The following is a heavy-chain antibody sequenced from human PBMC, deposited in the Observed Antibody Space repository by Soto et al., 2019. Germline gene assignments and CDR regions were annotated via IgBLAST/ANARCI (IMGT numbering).Heavy chain of an antibody. D-gene: IGHD5-12*01. CDR2: ISGSGGST. Sequence: EVQLLESGGGLVQPGGSLRLSCAASGFTFSSYAMSWVRQAPGKGLEWVSAISGSGGSTYYADSVKGRFTISRDNSKNTLYLQMNSLRAEDTAVYYCAKDVRRATIRYYYGMDVWGQGTTVTVSS. J-gene: IGHJ6*02. CDR3: AKDVRRATIRYYYGMDV. V-gene: IGHV3-23*01. CDR1: GFTFSSYA.